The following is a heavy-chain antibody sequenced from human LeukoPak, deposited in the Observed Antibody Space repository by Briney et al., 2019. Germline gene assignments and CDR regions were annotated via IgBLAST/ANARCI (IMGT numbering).Heavy chain of an antibody. CDR2: ISSNGGST. D-gene: IGHD1-26*01. V-gene: IGHV3-64*01. CDR3: ARVPRGGSYWFDY. Sequence: GGSLRLSCAASGFTFSSYAMHWVRQAPGKGLEYVSAISSNGGSTYYANSVKGRFTISRDNSKNTLYLQMGSLRAEDVAVYYCARVPRGGSYWFDYWGQGTLVTVSS. CDR1: GFTFSSYA. J-gene: IGHJ4*02.